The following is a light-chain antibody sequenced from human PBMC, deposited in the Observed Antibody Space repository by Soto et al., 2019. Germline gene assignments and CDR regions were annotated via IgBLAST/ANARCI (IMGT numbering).Light chain of an antibody. CDR1: SSDVGHNKY. CDR3: SSYTSSSTEV. CDR2: EVS. J-gene: IGLJ1*01. V-gene: IGLV2-14*01. Sequence: QSVLTQPASVSGSPGQSITISCTGTSSDVGHNKYVSWYQQHPGKAPKLMIYEVSNRPSGVSNRFSGSKSGNTASLTISGLQAEDEADYYCSSYTSSSTEVFGTGTKVTVL.